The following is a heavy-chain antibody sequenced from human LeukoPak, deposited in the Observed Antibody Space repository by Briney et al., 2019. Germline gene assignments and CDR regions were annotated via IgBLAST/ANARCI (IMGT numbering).Heavy chain of an antibody. J-gene: IGHJ4*02. D-gene: IGHD3-22*01. V-gene: IGHV3-30*03. CDR2: ISYDGSNK. CDR1: GFTFSSYG. Sequence: GGSLRLSCAASGFTFSSYGMHWVRQAPGKGLEWVAVISYDGSNKYYADSVKGRFTISRDNSKNTVYLQMNSLRVEDTGIYYCARSGYDRSTFSKNFFFDSWGQGTLVTVS. CDR3: ARSGYDRSTFSKNFFFDS.